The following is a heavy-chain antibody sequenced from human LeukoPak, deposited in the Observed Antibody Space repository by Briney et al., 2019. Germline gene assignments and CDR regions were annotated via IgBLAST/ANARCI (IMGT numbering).Heavy chain of an antibody. D-gene: IGHD3-10*01. CDR1: GFTFSSSE. J-gene: IGHJ6*02. CDR2: ISSSGSTI. V-gene: IGHV3-48*03. CDR3: ARERGPKYYYYGMDV. Sequence: GGSLRLSCAASGFTFSSSEMNWVRQAPGKGLEWVSYISSSGSTIYYADSVKGRFTISRDNAKNSLYLQMNSLRAEDTAVYYCARERGPKYYYYGMDVWGQGTTVTVSS.